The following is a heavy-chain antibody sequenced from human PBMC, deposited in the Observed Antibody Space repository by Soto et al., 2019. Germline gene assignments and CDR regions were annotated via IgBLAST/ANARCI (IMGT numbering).Heavy chain of an antibody. CDR3: ARDQEVHDSRGHKIRAMDV. D-gene: IGHD6-19*01. V-gene: IGHV3-48*03. CDR1: GFPFSSYE. J-gene: IGHJ6*02. CDR2: ISDSGSSM. Sequence: PGGSLRLSCAASGFPFSSYEMNWVRQAPGKGLEWISYISDSGSSMYYADSVKDRFAISRDNANKLLYLQMNSLRAEDTAVYYCARDQEVHDSRGHKIRAMDVRGQGTTVTVSS.